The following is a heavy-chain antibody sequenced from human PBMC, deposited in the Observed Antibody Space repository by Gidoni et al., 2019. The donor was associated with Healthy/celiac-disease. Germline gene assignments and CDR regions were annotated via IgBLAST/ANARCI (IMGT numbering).Heavy chain of an antibody. CDR1: GGSISSGSYY. V-gene: IGHV4-61*02. D-gene: IGHD4-17*01. CDR2: IYTSGST. J-gene: IGHJ4*02. CDR3: ARDGYGDNDY. Sequence: QVQLQESGPGLVKPSQTLSLTCTVSGGSISSGSYYWSWIRQPAGKGLEWIGRIYTSGSTNYNPSLKSRVTISVDTSKNQFSLKLSSVTAADTAVYYCARDGYGDNDYWGQGTLVTVSS.